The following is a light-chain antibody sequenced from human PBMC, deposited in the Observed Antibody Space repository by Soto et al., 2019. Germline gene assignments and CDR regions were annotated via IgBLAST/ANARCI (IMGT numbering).Light chain of an antibody. V-gene: IGLV1-47*02. CDR1: SCNIGSNY. CDR3: AAWDDGLSGLYV. Sequence: QPVLTQPPSASGTPGQRVTISCSGSSCNIGSNYVYWYQQLPGTAPKLLIHGNNQRPSGVPDRFSGYKSGTSASLAIRGLRSEDEADYYCAAWDDGLSGLYVFGTGTKVTVL. CDR2: GNN. J-gene: IGLJ1*01.